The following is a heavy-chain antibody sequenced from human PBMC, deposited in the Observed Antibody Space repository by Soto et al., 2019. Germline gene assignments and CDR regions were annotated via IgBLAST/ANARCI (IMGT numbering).Heavy chain of an antibody. J-gene: IGHJ6*02. CDR1: GFTFGDYA. CDR2: IRSKAYGGTT. Sequence: PGGSLRLSCTASGFTFGDYAMSWFRQAPGKGLELVGFIRSKAYGGTTEYAASVKGRFTISRDDSKSIAYLQMNSLKTEDTAVYYCTSFDYYGSGTLYYYGMDVWGQGTTVTVSS. CDR3: TSFDYYGSGTLYYYGMDV. D-gene: IGHD3-10*01. V-gene: IGHV3-49*03.